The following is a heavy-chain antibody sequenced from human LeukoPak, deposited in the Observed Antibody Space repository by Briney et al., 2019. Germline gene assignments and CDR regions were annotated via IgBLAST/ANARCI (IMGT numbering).Heavy chain of an antibody. J-gene: IGHJ4*02. V-gene: IGHV3-23*01. D-gene: IGHD3-10*01. Sequence: GGSLRLSCAASGFTFSSYSMNWVREAPGKGLEWVSAISGSGGSTYYADTVKGRFTLSRDNSKNTLYLHMNRLRAEDTAVYYCAKDEEYYYGSGSYSPLAYWGQGTLVTVSS. CDR3: AKDEEYYYGSGSYSPLAY. CDR1: GFTFSSYS. CDR2: ISGSGGST.